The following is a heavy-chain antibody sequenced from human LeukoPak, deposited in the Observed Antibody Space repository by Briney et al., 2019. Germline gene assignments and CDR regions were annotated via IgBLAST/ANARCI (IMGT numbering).Heavy chain of an antibody. CDR3: ARDSMVRGVTPDY. Sequence: ASVKVSCKASGYIFTDYGITWVRQAPGQGLEWMGWISAYNGNTNYAQKLQGRVTMTTDTSTSTAYMKLRSLRSDDTAVYYCARDSMVRGVTPDYWGQGTLVTVSS. CDR2: ISAYNGNT. CDR1: GYIFTDYG. V-gene: IGHV1-18*01. D-gene: IGHD3-10*01. J-gene: IGHJ4*02.